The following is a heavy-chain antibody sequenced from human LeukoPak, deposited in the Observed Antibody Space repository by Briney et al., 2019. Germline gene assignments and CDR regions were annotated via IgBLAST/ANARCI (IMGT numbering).Heavy chain of an antibody. J-gene: IGHJ5*02. CDR2: IYHSGST. D-gene: IGHD3-10*01. Sequence: SATLSLTCAVSGGSISSGGYSWSWIRQPPGKGLEWIGYIYHSGSTYYNPSLKSRVTISVDRSKNQFSLKLSSVTAADTAVYYCARLNYYGSGKVLSSWFDPWGQGTLVTVSS. V-gene: IGHV4-30-2*01. CDR3: ARLNYYGSGKVLSSWFDP. CDR1: GGSISSGGYS.